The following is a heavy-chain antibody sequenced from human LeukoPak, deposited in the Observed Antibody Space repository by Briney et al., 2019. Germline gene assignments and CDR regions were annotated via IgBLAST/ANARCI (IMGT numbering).Heavy chain of an antibody. CDR2: ISSSGSTI. Sequence: GSLRLSCAASGFTFSSYEMNWVRQAPGKGLEWVSYISSSGSTIYYADSVKGRFTISRDNAKNSLYLQMNSLRAEDTAVYYCARGDGDATYYYYMDVWGKGTTVTVSS. D-gene: IGHD4-17*01. CDR1: GFTFSSYE. V-gene: IGHV3-48*03. J-gene: IGHJ6*03. CDR3: ARGDGDATYYYYMDV.